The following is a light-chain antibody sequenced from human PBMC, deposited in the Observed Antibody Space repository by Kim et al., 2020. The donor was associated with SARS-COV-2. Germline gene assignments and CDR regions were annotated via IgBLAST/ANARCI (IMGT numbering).Light chain of an antibody. J-gene: IGKJ5*01. CDR1: QEIRND. CDR2: GAS. Sequence: SVGDRVTINWRERQEIRNDLGWCQQSQERAPQRLIYGASSVQKGVPSRFSGSGSVTEITLTLSSVQPEDIATYFSLQHSTYPITYGQGTRLEIK. V-gene: IGKV1-17*01. CDR3: LQHSTYPIT.